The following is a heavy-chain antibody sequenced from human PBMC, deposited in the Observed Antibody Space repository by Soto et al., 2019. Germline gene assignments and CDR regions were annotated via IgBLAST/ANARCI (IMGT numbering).Heavy chain of an antibody. Sequence: EVHLLESGGGLVQPGGSLRLSCAASGFMFSRNAMGWVRQAPGKGLEWVSAITGASTMTYYADSVKGRFTISRDNSNNMLYLQMIGLRADDTAVYYCAKDLRGPEAGTWYFDLWGRGTLFTVSS. CDR1: GFMFSRNA. CDR2: ITGASTMT. CDR3: AKDLRGPEAGTWYFDL. V-gene: IGHV3-23*01. D-gene: IGHD6-13*01. J-gene: IGHJ2*01.